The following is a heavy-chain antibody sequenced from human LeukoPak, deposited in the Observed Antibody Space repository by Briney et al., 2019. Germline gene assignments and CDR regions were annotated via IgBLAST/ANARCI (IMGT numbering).Heavy chain of an antibody. V-gene: IGHV3-23*01. D-gene: IGHD2-8*01. CDR2: ISDSGDYT. J-gene: IGHJ4*02. Sequence: GGSLTLSYAVSGFTFRSYAMSWVRQAPGGGLEWVSAISDSGDYTSYADSVRARFTISRDNPRNTLYLQIISLRPEDTAVYYCAKDTSIGKYCTNGVCSPFDYWGQGTLVTVSS. CDR1: GFTFRSYA. CDR3: AKDTSIGKYCTNGVCSPFDY.